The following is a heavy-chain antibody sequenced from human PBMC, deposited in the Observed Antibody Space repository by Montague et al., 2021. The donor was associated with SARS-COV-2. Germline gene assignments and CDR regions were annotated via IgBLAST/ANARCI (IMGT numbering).Heavy chain of an antibody. CDR3: AREKARITIFGAPRGYMDV. Sequence: SLRLSCAASGFTFSGYEMNWVRQAPGKGLEWVSYISSSGSTIYYADSVKGRFTISRDNANNSLYLQMNSLRAEDTAVYYCAREKARITIFGAPRGYMDVWGKGTTVTVSS. CDR2: ISSSGSTI. D-gene: IGHD3-3*01. V-gene: IGHV3-48*03. CDR1: GFTFSGYE. J-gene: IGHJ6*03.